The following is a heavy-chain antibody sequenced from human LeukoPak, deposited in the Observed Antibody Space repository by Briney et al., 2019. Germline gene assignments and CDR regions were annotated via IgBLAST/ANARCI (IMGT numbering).Heavy chain of an antibody. Sequence: PGGSLRLSCAASGFTFSSYAMSWVRQAPGKGLEWVSAISGSGGSTYYADSVKGRFTNSRDNSKNTLYLQMNSLRAEDTAVYYCAKDFRSGSYYTDYWGQGTLVTVSS. CDR1: GFTFSSYA. V-gene: IGHV3-23*01. CDR3: AKDFRSGSYYTDY. CDR2: ISGSGGST. D-gene: IGHD1-26*01. J-gene: IGHJ4*02.